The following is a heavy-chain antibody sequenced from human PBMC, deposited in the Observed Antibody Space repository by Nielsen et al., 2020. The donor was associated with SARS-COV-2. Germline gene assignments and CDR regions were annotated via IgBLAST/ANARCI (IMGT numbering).Heavy chain of an antibody. V-gene: IGHV3-15*01. CDR2: IKSKTDGGTT. J-gene: IGHJ3*02. Sequence: GGSLRLSCAASGFTFSNAWMSWVRQAPGKGLEWVGRIKSKTDGGTTDYAAPVKGRFTISRDDSKNTLYLQMNSLKTEDTAVYYCARIDGSGSSDAFDIWGQGTMVTVSS. CDR1: GFTFSNAW. CDR3: ARIDGSGSSDAFDI. D-gene: IGHD3-10*01.